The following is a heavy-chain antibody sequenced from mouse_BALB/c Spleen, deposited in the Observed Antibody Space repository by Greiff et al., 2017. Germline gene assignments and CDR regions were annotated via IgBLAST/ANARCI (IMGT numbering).Heavy chain of an antibody. CDR3: TDRDY. Sequence: EVKVVESGGGLVQPGGSMKLSCVASGFTFSSYWMSWVRQSPEKGLEWVAEIRLKSDNYATHYAESVKGKFTISRDDSKSRLYLQMNSLRAEDTGIYYCTDRDYWGQGTSVTVSS. CDR2: IRLKSDNYAT. V-gene: IGHV6-3*01. CDR1: GFTFSSYW. J-gene: IGHJ4*01.